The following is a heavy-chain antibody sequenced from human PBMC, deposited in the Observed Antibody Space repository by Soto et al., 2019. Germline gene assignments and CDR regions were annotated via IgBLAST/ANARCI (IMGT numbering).Heavy chain of an antibody. CDR3: TRDEGSSTTLGDDAFDI. V-gene: IGHV3-49*03. CDR1: GFTFGDYA. Sequence: SLRLSCTASGFTFGDYAMSWFRQAPGKGLEWVGFIRSKAYGGTTEYAASVKGRFTISRDDSKSIAYLQMNSLKTEDTAVYYCTRDEGSSTTLGDDAFDIWGQGTMVTVSS. J-gene: IGHJ3*02. D-gene: IGHD1-26*01. CDR2: IRSKAYGGTT.